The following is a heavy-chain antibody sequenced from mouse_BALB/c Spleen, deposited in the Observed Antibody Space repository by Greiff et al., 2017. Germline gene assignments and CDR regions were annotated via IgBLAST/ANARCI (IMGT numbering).Heavy chain of an antibody. CDR2: IYPGDGST. Sequence: QVQLQQSGPELVKPGASVKMSCKASGYTFTSYYIHWVKQRPGQGLEWIGWIYPGDGSTKYNEKFKGKTTLTADKSSSTAYMLLSSLTSEDSAIYFGARRDYYAMDYWGQGTSVTVSS. CDR3: ARRDYYAMDY. CDR1: GYTFTSYY. J-gene: IGHJ4*01. V-gene: IGHV1S56*01.